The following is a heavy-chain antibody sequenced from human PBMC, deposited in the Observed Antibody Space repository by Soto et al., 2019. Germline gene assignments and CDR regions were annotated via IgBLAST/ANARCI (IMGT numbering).Heavy chain of an antibody. D-gene: IGHD3-9*01. Sequence: QLQLVQSAAEVKKPGASVRVSCKAYGYPFIKYGISWIRQAPEQGLEWMGWIKVDSGYTNYAQKFQGRVTMTADTSSDTAFRELRSLRPDDTAVYFCATAYDTGFDPWGQGTLVSVSS. V-gene: IGHV1-18*04. J-gene: IGHJ5*02. CDR1: GYPFIKYG. CDR2: IKVDSGYT. CDR3: ATAYDTGFDP.